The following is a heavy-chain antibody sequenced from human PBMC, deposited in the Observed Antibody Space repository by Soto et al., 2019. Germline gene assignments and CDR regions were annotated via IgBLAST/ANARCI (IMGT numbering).Heavy chain of an antibody. Sequence: LSLTCTVSGGSISSGDYYWSWIRQPPGKGLEWIGYIYYGGSTYYNPSLKSRVTISVDTSKNQFSLKLSSVTAADTAVYYCARGDYDFWSGYNYYYYGMDVWGQGTTVTVSS. D-gene: IGHD3-3*01. V-gene: IGHV4-30-4*01. J-gene: IGHJ6*02. CDR3: ARGDYDFWSGYNYYYYGMDV. CDR2: IYYGGST. CDR1: GGSISSGDYY.